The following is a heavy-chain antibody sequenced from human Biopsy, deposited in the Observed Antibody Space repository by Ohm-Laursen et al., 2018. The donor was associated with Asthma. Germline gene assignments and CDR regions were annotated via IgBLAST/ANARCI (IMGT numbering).Heavy chain of an antibody. J-gene: IGHJ6*02. Sequence: SLRLSCAASGFTFDNYTMHWVRQAPGKGLEWVTIISYDGRNTYYADSVEGRFTISRDNSKNTLFLQMSSLTPEDTAVYYCARGGLHYYEYYGMDVWGQGTTVTVSS. CDR3: ARGGLHYYEYYGMDV. D-gene: IGHD2-21*02. CDR1: GFTFDNYT. CDR2: ISYDGRNT. V-gene: IGHV3-30*04.